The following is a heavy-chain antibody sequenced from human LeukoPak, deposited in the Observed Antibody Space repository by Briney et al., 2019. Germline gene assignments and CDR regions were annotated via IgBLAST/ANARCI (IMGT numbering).Heavy chain of an antibody. D-gene: IGHD3-10*01. CDR1: GFTFGSYS. CDR2: ISSSSSYI. CDR3: ARDRGTRXXXAFGY. V-gene: IGHV3-21*01. J-gene: IGHJ4*02. Sequence: GGSLRLSCAASGFTFGSYSMNWVRQAPGKGLEWVSSISSSSSYIYYADSVKGRFTISRDNAKNSLYLQMNSLRAEDTAVYYCARDRGTRXXXAFGYWGXGTLVTV.